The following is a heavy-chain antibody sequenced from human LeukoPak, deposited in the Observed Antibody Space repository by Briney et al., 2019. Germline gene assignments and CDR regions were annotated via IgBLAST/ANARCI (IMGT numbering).Heavy chain of an antibody. V-gene: IGHV1-18*01. CDR2: ISAYNGNT. CDR3: ARSGLELLWFGELWY. D-gene: IGHD3-10*01. Sequence: ATVKVSCKASGYTFTSYGISWVGQAPGQGLEWMGWISAYNGNTNYAQKLQGRVTMTTDTSTSTAYMELRSLRSDDTAVYYCARSGLELLWFGELWYWGQGTLVTVSS. J-gene: IGHJ4*02. CDR1: GYTFTSYG.